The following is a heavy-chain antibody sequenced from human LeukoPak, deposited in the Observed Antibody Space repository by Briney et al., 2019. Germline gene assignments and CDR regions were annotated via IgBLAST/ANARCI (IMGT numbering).Heavy chain of an antibody. J-gene: IGHJ4*02. D-gene: IGHD3-22*01. CDR3: ARSPKIVVVTDFDY. CDR2: ISAYNGNT. Sequence: GASVKVSCRASGYTFTSYGITWVRQAPGQGLEWMGWISAYNGNTNYAQKLKGRVTMTTDTSTSTAYMELRSLRSDDTAVYYCARSPKIVVVTDFDYWGQGTLVTVSS. CDR1: GYTFTSYG. V-gene: IGHV1-18*01.